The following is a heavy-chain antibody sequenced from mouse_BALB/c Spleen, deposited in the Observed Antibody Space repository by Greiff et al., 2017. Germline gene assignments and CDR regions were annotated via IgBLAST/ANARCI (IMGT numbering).Heavy chain of an antibody. V-gene: IGHV1-80*01. Sequence: VKLQESGAELVRPGSSVKISCKASGYAFSSYWMNWVKQRPGQGLELIGQIYPGDGDTNYNGKFKGKATLTADKSSSTAYMQLSSLTSEDSAVYFCARDGYYPYWYFDVWGAGTTVTVSS. D-gene: IGHD2-3*01. CDR2: IYPGDGDT. CDR1: GYAFSSYW. J-gene: IGHJ1*01. CDR3: ARDGYYPYWYFDV.